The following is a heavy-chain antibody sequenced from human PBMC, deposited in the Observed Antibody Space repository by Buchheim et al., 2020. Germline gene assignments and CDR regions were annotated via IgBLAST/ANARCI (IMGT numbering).Heavy chain of an antibody. Sequence: QVRLVESGGGVVQPGKSLRLSCAASGFTVNTFGMHWVRQAPGKGLEWVAFISYDGSKKYYGDSVRGRFTISRDNAKNSLFLQMNSLRAEDTAVYYCAREMGSSWPDYWGQGTL. CDR3: AREMGSSWPDY. V-gene: IGHV3-33*05. J-gene: IGHJ4*02. CDR2: ISYDGSKK. D-gene: IGHD6-13*01. CDR1: GFTVNTFG.